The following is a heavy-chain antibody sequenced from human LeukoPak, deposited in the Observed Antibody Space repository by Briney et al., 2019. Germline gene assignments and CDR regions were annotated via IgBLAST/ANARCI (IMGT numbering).Heavy chain of an antibody. V-gene: IGHV4-59*08. Sequence: SETLSLTCTVSGGSISSYYWSWIRQPPGKGLEWIGYMYYSGSTNYNPSTNYNPSLKSRVTISVDTSKNQFSLKVTSVTAADTAVYYCGTQHLTGINARGWFDPWGQGILVTVSS. CDR3: GTQHLTGINARGWFDP. D-gene: IGHD1-20*01. CDR2: MYYSGST. CDR1: GGSISSYY. J-gene: IGHJ5*02.